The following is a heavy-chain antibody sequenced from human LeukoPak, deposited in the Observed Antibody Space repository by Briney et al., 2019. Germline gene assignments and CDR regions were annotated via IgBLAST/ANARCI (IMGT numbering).Heavy chain of an antibody. CDR1: GYTLTSYG. V-gene: IGHV1-18*01. CDR2: ISAYNGNT. CDR3: ARDRRITMIPNAFDI. D-gene: IGHD3-22*01. J-gene: IGHJ3*02. Sequence: ASVKVSCKASGYTLTSYGISWVRQAPGQGLEWMGWISAYNGNTNYAQKLQGRVTMTIDTSTSTAYMELRSLRSDDTAVYYCARDRRITMIPNAFDIWGQGTMVTVSS.